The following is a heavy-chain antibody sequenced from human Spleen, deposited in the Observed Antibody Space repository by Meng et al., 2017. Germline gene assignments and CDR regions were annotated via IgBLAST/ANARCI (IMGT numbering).Heavy chain of an antibody. CDR3: ARDVAGRGGY. V-gene: IGHV3-21*01. Sequence: GESLKISCVVSGITFSSYSMNWVRQAPGKGLEWVSSISSSSGYIYYADSVKGRFTISRDNAKNTLYLQLNSLRGEDTAVYYCARDVAGRGGYWGQGTLVTVSS. CDR2: ISSSSGYI. J-gene: IGHJ4*02. CDR1: GITFSSYS. D-gene: IGHD2-15*01.